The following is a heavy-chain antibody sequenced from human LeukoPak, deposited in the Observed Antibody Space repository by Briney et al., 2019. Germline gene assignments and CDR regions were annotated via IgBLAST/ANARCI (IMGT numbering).Heavy chain of an antibody. CDR3: ARGYSSGDY. D-gene: IGHD6-19*01. V-gene: IGHV1-46*01. J-gene: IGHJ4*02. CDR2: VNPSGGST. CDR1: GYTFASYY. Sequence: ASVKVSCKASGYTFASYYMHWVRQAPGQGLEWMGIVNPSGGSTSYAQKFQGRVTMTRDMSTSTVYMELSSLISEDTAVYYCARGYSSGDYWGQGTLVTVSS.